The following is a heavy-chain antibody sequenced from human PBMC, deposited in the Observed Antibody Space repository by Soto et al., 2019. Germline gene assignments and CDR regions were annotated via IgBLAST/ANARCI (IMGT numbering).Heavy chain of an antibody. CDR3: ARGVVGPRTYYYDSSGLSPFDY. Sequence: SVKVSCKASGGTFSSYAISWVRQAPGQGLEWMGGIIPIFGTANYAQKFQGRVTITADKSTSTAYMELSSLRSEDTAVYYCARGVVGPRTYYYDSSGLSPFDYWGQGPPVPVS. D-gene: IGHD3-22*01. V-gene: IGHV1-69*06. J-gene: IGHJ4*02. CDR1: GGTFSSYA. CDR2: IIPIFGTA.